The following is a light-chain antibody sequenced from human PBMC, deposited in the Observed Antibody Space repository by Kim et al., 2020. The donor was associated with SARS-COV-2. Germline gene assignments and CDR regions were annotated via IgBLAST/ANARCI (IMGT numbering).Light chain of an antibody. CDR3: QVWDSSSDHRVV. Sequence: PGKTARVSCGGNSIGSKGVNWYQQKSGQAPVLVISYDSDRPSGIPERFSGSNSGNTATLTISRVEAGDEADYYCQVWDSSSDHRVVFGGGTKVTVL. J-gene: IGLJ2*01. CDR1: SIGSKG. V-gene: IGLV3-21*04. CDR2: YDS.